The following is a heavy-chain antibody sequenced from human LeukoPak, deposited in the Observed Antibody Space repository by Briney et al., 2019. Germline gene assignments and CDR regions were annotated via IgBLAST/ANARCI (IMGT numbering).Heavy chain of an antibody. J-gene: IGHJ4*02. CDR2: INRDESST. V-gene: IGHV3-74*01. Sequence: GSLRLPCAASGFTFSNYWMHWVRQAPGKGLVWVSRINRDESSTSYADSVKGRFTISRDNAKNTLYLQMNSLRAEDTAVYYCARTPYSSSDLFEYWGQGTLVTVSS. CDR1: GFTFSNYW. D-gene: IGHD6-13*01. CDR3: ARTPYSSSDLFEY.